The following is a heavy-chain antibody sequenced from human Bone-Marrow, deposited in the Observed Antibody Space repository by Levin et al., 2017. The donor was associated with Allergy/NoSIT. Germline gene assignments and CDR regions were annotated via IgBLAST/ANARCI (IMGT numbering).Heavy chain of an antibody. J-gene: IGHJ4*02. Sequence: GGSLRLSCAASGFTFSSYSMNWVRQAPGKGLEWVSSISSSSSYIYYADSVKGRFTISRDNAKNSLYLQMNSLRAEDTAVYYCARDVGYDILTGYWVPYYFDYWGQGTLVTVSS. CDR1: GFTFSSYS. CDR3: ARDVGYDILTGYWVPYYFDY. D-gene: IGHD3-9*01. CDR2: ISSSSSYI. V-gene: IGHV3-21*01.